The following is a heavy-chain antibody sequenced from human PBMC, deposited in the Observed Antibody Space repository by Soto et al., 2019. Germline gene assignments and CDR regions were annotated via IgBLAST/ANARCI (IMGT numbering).Heavy chain of an antibody. CDR3: AREWGSGSSYYFDY. CDR1: GFTFSSYW. CDR2: INSDGSST. D-gene: IGHD1-26*01. V-gene: IGHV3-74*01. Sequence: GGSLRLSCAASGFTFSSYWMHWVRQAPGKGLVWVSRINSDGSSTSYADSVKGRFTISRDSAKNTLYLQVNGLRAEDTAVYYCAREWGSGSSYYFDYWGQGTLVTVSS. J-gene: IGHJ4*02.